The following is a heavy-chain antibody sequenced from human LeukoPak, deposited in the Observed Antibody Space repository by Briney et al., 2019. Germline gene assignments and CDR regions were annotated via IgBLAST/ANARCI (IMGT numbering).Heavy chain of an antibody. CDR2: IYYSGST. CDR1: GGSIASGDYS. V-gene: IGHV4-30-4*07. J-gene: IGHJ4*02. Sequence: KASETLSLTCAVSGGSIASGDYSWSWIRQPPGTGLEWIGYIYYSGSTYYNPSLKSRLSISVDTSKNQFSLKLSSMAAADTAVYYCARNYYDRSGYYRALDYWGQGTLVTVSS. D-gene: IGHD3-22*01. CDR3: ARNYYDRSGYYRALDY.